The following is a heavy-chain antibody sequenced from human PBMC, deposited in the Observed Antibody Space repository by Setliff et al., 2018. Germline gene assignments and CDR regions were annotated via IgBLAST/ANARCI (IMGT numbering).Heavy chain of an antibody. CDR2: IYPGDSDT. CDR1: GYSFTSYW. Sequence: PGESLKISCKGSGYSFTSYWIGWVRQMPGKGLEWMGIIYPGDSDTRYSPSFQGQVTISADKSISTAYLQWSSLKASDTATYYCTRHRGVDYGDLYYYYYYMDVWGKGTTVTVS. V-gene: IGHV5-51*01. D-gene: IGHD4-17*01. CDR3: TRHRGVDYGDLYYYYYYMDV. J-gene: IGHJ6*03.